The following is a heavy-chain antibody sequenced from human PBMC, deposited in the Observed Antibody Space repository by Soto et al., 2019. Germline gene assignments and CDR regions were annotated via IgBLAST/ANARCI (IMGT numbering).Heavy chain of an antibody. CDR3: AGNIAVAPNDAFDI. V-gene: IGHV6-1*01. Sequence: VNPTQTLTPTCTFSGFSLSTSGMCVSWIRQPPSRGLEWLGRTYYRSKWYNDYAVSVKSRITINPDTSKNQFSLQLNSVTPEDTAVYYCAGNIAVAPNDAFDIWGQGTMVTVSS. D-gene: IGHD6-19*01. CDR2: TYYRSKWYN. J-gene: IGHJ3*02. CDR1: GFSLSTSGM.